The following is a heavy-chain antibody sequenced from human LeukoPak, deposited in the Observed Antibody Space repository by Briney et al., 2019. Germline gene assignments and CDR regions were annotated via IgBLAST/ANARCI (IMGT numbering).Heavy chain of an antibody. CDR1: GYTFTGYC. D-gene: IGHD4-17*01. V-gene: IGHV1-2*02. CDR3: VTLTPYGDYPGVTPVEAFDI. Sequence: ASVKVSCKASGYTFTGYCMHWVRQAPGQGLEWMGWINPNSGGTNYAQKFQGRATMTRDTSISTAYMELIRLRSDDTAVYYCVTLTPYGDYPGVTPVEAFDIWGQGTMVTVSS. CDR2: INPNSGGT. J-gene: IGHJ3*02.